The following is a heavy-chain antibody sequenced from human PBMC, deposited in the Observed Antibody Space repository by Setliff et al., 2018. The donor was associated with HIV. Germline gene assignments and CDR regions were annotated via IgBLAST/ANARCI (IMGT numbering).Heavy chain of an antibody. J-gene: IGHJ5*02. V-gene: IGHV4-34*01. D-gene: IGHD3-10*01. Sequence: SETLSLTCAVYGGPFSDYYWNWVRQPPGKGLEWIGEIYHSGSTNYNPSLQTRVTFSVDMSKKRFSLNLTSVTAADTAVYYCARLHTDYGSWFFDHWGQGILVTVSS. CDR3: ARLHTDYGSWFFDH. CDR2: IYHSGST. CDR1: GGPFSDYY.